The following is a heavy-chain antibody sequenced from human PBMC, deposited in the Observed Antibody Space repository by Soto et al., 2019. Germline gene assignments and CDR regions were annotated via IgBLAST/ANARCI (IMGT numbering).Heavy chain of an antibody. J-gene: IGHJ3*02. Sequence: PGESLKISCKGSGYSLTSYWISRVRQMPGKGLEWMGRIDPSDSYTDYSPSFQGHVTISADKSISTAYLQWSSLKASDTAMYYCARPSYYYDSSPRDYAFDIWGQGTMVTVSS. D-gene: IGHD3-22*01. CDR2: IDPSDSYT. CDR1: GYSLTSYW. CDR3: ARPSYYYDSSPRDYAFDI. V-gene: IGHV5-10-1*01.